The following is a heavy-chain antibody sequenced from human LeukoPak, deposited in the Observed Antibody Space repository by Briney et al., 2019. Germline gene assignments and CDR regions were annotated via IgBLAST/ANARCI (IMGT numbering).Heavy chain of an antibody. V-gene: IGHV3-7*03. CDR2: INQDGSEK. CDR1: GLNFRSSW. CDR3: ARAFYSYFDY. J-gene: IGHJ4*02. Sequence: GGSRRLSCAASGLNFRSSWISWLRQAPGKGLERVANINQDGSEKYYVDSVKGRFTISRDNAKNSLYLQMNSLRVEDTAVYYCARAFYSYFDYWGQGTLVVVST. D-gene: IGHD2/OR15-2a*01.